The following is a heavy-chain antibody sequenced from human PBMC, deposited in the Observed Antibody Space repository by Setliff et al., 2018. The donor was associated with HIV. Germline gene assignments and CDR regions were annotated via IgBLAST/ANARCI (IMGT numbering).Heavy chain of an antibody. Sequence: ASVKVSCKISGYTLTELSIHWVRQAPGKGLEWMANFDPEDGETFYEQKFQGRLTMTEDTSTDTAYMELSSLRSDDTAMYYCATDPGYSSTWYSESFQHWGQGTVVTVS. D-gene: IGHD6-13*01. J-gene: IGHJ1*01. CDR3: ATDPGYSSTWYSESFQH. CDR1: GYTLTELS. V-gene: IGHV1-24*01. CDR2: FDPEDGET.